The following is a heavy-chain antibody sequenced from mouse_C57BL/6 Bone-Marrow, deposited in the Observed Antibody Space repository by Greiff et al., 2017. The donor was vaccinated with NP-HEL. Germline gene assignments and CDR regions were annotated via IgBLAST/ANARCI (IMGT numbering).Heavy chain of an antibody. J-gene: IGHJ3*01. CDR1: GYTFTNYW. Sequence: QVQLQQSGAELVRPGTSVKMSCKASGYTFTNYWIGWAKQRPGHGLEWIGDIYPGGGYTNYNEKFKGKATLTADKSSSTAYMQFSSLTSEDSAIYYCARRDGYDGAWFAYWGQGTLVTVSA. V-gene: IGHV1-63*01. D-gene: IGHD2-2*01. CDR3: ARRDGYDGAWFAY. CDR2: IYPGGGYT.